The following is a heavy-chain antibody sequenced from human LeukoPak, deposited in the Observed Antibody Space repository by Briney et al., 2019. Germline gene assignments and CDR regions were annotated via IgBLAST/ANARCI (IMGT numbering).Heavy chain of an antibody. CDR3: AREEVRYGGNPDY. V-gene: IGHV3-30*04. CDR2: ISYDGSNK. Sequence: GRSLRLSCAASGFTFSSYAMHWVRQAPGKGLEWVAVISYDGSNKYYADSVKGRFTISRDNSKYTLYLQMNSLRAEDTAVCYCAREEVRYGGNPDYWGQGTLVTVSS. CDR1: GFTFSSYA. J-gene: IGHJ4*02. D-gene: IGHD4-23*01.